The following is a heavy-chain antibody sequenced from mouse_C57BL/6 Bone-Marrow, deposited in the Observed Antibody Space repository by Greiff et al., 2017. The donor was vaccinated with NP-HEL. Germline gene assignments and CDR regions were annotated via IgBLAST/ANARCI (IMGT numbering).Heavy chain of an antibody. V-gene: IGHV14-4*01. CDR3: TTWGSLWYFDY. CDR1: GFNIKDDY. CDR2: IDPENGDT. D-gene: IGHD6-2*01. J-gene: IGHJ2*01. Sequence: EVQLQQSGAELVRPGASVKLSCTASGFNIKDDYMHWVKQRPEQGLEWIGWIDPENGDTEYASKFQGKANITADTSSNTAYLQLSSLTSEDTAVYYCTTWGSLWYFDYWGQGTTLTVSS.